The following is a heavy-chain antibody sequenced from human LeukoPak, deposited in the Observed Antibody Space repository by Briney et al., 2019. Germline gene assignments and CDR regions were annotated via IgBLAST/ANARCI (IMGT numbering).Heavy chain of an antibody. CDR1: GGSISSYY. CDR2: IYYSGST. D-gene: IGHD3-16*02. J-gene: IGHJ4*02. Sequence: SETLSLTCTVSGGSISSYYWSWIRQPPGKGLEWIGYIYYSGSTNYNPSLKSRVTISVDTSKNQFSLKLSSVTAADTAVYYCARSYDYVWGSYRLAFDYWGQGTPVTVSS. V-gene: IGHV4-59*08. CDR3: ARSYDYVWGSYRLAFDY.